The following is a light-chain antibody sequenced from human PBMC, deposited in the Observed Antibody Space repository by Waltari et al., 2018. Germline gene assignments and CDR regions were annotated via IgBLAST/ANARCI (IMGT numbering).Light chain of an antibody. V-gene: IGKV3-11*01. Sequence: EIVLTQSPVTLSLSPGERATLSCRASQNIQTFLAWYQHRPGQPHRLLIYDAFYRATGIPARFSGSGSWTDFTLSISSLVPADFAVYFYQQRSDWPPFTFGPGTRVDI. CDR1: QNIQTF. CDR3: QQRSDWPPFT. CDR2: DAF. J-gene: IGKJ3*01.